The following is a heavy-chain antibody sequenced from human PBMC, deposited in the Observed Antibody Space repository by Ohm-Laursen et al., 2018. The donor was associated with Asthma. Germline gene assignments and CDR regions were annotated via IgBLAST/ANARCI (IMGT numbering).Heavy chain of an antibody. CDR3: ARIGPEWELPGREYSLHH. CDR1: GYTFSRYS. Sequence: GSLRLSCAASGYTFSRYSIHWVRQVPGKGLEWVASISTASTFICYADSVRGRFTTSRDNAKNSVYLQMNSLRAEDTALYYCARIGPEWELPGREYSLHHWGQGTQVTVSS. V-gene: IGHV3-21*01. J-gene: IGHJ1*01. CDR2: ISTASTFI. D-gene: IGHD1-26*01.